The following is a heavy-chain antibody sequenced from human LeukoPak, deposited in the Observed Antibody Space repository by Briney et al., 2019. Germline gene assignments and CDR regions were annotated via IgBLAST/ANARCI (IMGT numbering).Heavy chain of an antibody. CDR1: GGSISSYY. Sequence: SETLSLTCTVSGGSISSYYWSWIRQPPGKGLEWIGYIYYSGSTNYNPSLKSRVTISVDTSKNQFSLKLSSVTAADTAVYYCARGRVYYYGSGSYYNWFDPWGQGTLVTVSS. CDR2: IYYSGST. J-gene: IGHJ5*02. CDR3: ARGRVYYYGSGSYYNWFDP. V-gene: IGHV4-59*08. D-gene: IGHD3-10*01.